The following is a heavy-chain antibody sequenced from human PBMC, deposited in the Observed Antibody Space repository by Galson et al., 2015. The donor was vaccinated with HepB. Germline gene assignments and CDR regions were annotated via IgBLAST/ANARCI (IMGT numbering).Heavy chain of an antibody. V-gene: IGHV3-33*01. CDR3: ARETSRIVFHAFDI. D-gene: IGHD2-21*01. Sequence: SLRLSCAASGLTFRRSGMHWVRQAPGKGLEWLEVIQHVGSPIRYADSVKGRFTVSRDNSKNTLYLEMNNLRAEDTAVYYCARETSRIVFHAFDIWGQGTMVTVSS. CDR2: IQHVGSPI. CDR1: GLTFRRSG. J-gene: IGHJ3*02.